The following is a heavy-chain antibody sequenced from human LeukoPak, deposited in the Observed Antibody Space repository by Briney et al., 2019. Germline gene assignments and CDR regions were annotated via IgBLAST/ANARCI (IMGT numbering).Heavy chain of an antibody. CDR1: GFTFSSNW. CDR2: IQPDGSEK. V-gene: IGHV3-7*03. CDR3: ARGEELLRPADY. D-gene: IGHD3-22*01. J-gene: IGHJ4*02. Sequence: GGSLRLSCAASGFTFSSNWMNWVRQAPGKGLEWVAKIQPDGSEKYYVDSVKGRFTIPRDNAKNSLYLQMNNLRAEDTAVYYCARGEELLRPADYWGQGTLVTVSS.